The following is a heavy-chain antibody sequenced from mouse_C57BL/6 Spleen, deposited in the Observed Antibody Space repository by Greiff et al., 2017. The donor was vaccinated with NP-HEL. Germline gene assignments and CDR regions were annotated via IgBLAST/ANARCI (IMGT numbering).Heavy chain of an antibody. CDR2: ISYDGSN. V-gene: IGHV3-6*01. CDR1: GYSITSGYY. D-gene: IGHD1-1*01. CDR3: ARDHHYGSSDPFAY. J-gene: IGHJ3*01. Sequence: ESGPGLVKPSQSLSLTCSVTGYSITSGYYWNWIRQFPGNKLEWMGYISYDGSNNYNPSLKNRISITRDTSKNQFFLKLNSVTTEDTATYYCARDHHYGSSDPFAYWGQGTLVTVSA.